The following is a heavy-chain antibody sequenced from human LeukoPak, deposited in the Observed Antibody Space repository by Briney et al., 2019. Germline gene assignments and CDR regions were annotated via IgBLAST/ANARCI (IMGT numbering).Heavy chain of an antibody. Sequence: PGRSLRLSCEAYGFSLNSYWMHCVRQAPGEGPVWVSHISVDGRSTAYAHSVKGRFTLSRDTAQNTLYLRMNSLRADDTDVYYCAREGYSTGWYFFDNWGRGTRVTVSS. CDR2: ISVDGRST. J-gene: IGHJ4*02. D-gene: IGHD6-13*01. CDR1: GFSLNSYW. CDR3: AREGYSTGWYFFDN. V-gene: IGHV3-74*03.